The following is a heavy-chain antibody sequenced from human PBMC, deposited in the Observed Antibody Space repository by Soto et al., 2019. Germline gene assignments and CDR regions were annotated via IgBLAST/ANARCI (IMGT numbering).Heavy chain of an antibody. CDR2: INPNSGGT. CDR3: ARDRFLDKAMDV. J-gene: IGHJ6*02. Sequence: ASVTVSCKASGYTFTGYYMHWVRQAPGQGLEWMGWINPNSGGTNYAQKFQGWVTMTRDTSISTAYMELSRLRSDDTAVYYCARDRFLDKAMDVWGQGTTVTVSS. D-gene: IGHD3-3*01. CDR1: GYTFTGYY. V-gene: IGHV1-2*04.